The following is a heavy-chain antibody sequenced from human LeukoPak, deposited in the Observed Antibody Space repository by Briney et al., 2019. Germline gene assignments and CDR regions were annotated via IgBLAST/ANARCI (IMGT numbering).Heavy chain of an antibody. Sequence: ASVKVSCKASGYTFTGYYMHWVRQTPGQGLEWMGWINPNSGGTNYAQKFQGRVTMTRDTSISTAYMELSRLRSDDTAVYYCAKVGSGWYLHGRYFDYWGQGTLVTVSS. CDR2: INPNSGGT. J-gene: IGHJ4*02. D-gene: IGHD6-19*01. V-gene: IGHV1-2*02. CDR1: GYTFTGYY. CDR3: AKVGSGWYLHGRYFDY.